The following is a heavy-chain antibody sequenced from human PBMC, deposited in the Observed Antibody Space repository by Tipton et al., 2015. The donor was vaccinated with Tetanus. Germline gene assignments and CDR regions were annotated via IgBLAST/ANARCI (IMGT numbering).Heavy chain of an antibody. CDR2: MYSGGDT. CDR3: ARDGGSSGWLAY. J-gene: IGHJ4*02. CDR1: GGSFSGYL. D-gene: IGHD6-19*01. V-gene: IGHV3-53*01. Sequence: LSLTCSVSGGSFSGYLWSWVRQAPGKGLEWVSVMYSGGDTYYVDSVKGRFSISRDNAKNTLYLQMNSLRVEDTAVYYCARDGGSSGWLAYWGQGTLVTVSS.